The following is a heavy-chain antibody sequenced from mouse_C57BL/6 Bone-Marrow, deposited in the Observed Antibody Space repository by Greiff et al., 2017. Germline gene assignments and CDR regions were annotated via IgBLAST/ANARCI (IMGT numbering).Heavy chain of an antibody. Sequence: EVQLVESGGDLVKPGGSLKLSCAASGFTFSSYGMSWVRQTPDKRLEWVATISSGGSYTYYPDSVKGRVTLSRDNAKNTLYLQMSSLKSEDTAMYYCAIRVYYFAMDYWGQGTSVTVSS. CDR1: GFTFSSYG. J-gene: IGHJ4*01. CDR2: ISSGGSYT. V-gene: IGHV5-6*01. CDR3: AIRVYYFAMDY.